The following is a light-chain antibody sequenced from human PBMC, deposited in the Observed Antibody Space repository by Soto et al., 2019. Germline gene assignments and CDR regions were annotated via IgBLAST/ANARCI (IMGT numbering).Light chain of an antibody. V-gene: IGLV2-14*03. Sequence: QSALTQPASVSGSPGQSITISCTGTSSDVGDYNFVSWYQHHPGKAPELMIYDVSNRPSGVSYRFSGSKSGNTASLTISGLQAGDEADYYCSSYTSSSTWVFGGGTKLTVL. CDR3: SSYTSSSTWV. J-gene: IGLJ2*01. CDR2: DVS. CDR1: SSDVGDYNF.